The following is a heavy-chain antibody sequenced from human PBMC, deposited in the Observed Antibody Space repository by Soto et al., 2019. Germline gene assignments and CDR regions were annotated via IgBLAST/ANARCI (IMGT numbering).Heavy chain of an antibody. V-gene: IGHV4-39*01. Sequence: PSETLSLTCTVSGGSISSSSYYWGWIRQPPGKGLVWIGSIDYSGSTYYNPSLKSRVTISVDTYKNQFSLKLSTVTAADTAVYYCARHGGDIAVAGPDYWGQGTVVTVS. CDR1: GGSISSSSYY. CDR3: ARHGGDIAVAGPDY. D-gene: IGHD6-19*01. CDR2: IDYSGST. J-gene: IGHJ4*02.